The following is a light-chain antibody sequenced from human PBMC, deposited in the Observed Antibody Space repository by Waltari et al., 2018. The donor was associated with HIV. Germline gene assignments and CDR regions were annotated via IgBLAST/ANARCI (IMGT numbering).Light chain of an antibody. CDR2: GNS. J-gene: IGLJ1*01. CDR1: SSNPGAGYH. CDR3: QSYDSNLSGATV. V-gene: IGLV1-40*01. Sequence: QSVLTPPPSVSRAPGQRVTISCTGSSSNPGAGYHLHCNQQLPGTAPKVLIYGNSNRPSGVPDRFSGSKSGTSASLAITGLQAEDEADYYCQSYDSNLSGATVFGTGTKVTVL.